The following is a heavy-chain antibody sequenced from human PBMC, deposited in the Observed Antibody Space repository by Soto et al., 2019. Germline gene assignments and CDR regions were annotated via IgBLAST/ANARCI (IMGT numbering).Heavy chain of an antibody. CDR3: ASHLARYCGGGSYPARKHDY. CDR1: GGNVSSYA. J-gene: IGHJ4*02. CDR2: IIPIFGTA. Sequence: SVKVPCKASGGNVSSYAISWVRQAPGQGLEWMGGIIPIFGTANYAQKFQDRVTITADESTSTAYMELSSLRSEDTAVYYFASHLARYCGGGSYPARKHDYWGQGTLVTVSS. D-gene: IGHD2-15*01. V-gene: IGHV1-69*13.